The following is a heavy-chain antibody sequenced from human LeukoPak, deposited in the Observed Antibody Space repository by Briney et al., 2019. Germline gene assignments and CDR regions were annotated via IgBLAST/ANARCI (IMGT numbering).Heavy chain of an antibody. Sequence: SETLSLTCAVYGGSFNGYYWSWIRQPPGKGLEWIGEINHSGSTNCNPSLKSRVTISVGTSKNQFSLKLSSVTAADTAVYYCARGRKWLPRPSNAFDIWGQGTMVTVSS. D-gene: IGHD5-12*01. J-gene: IGHJ3*02. CDR3: ARGRKWLPRPSNAFDI. CDR1: GGSFNGYY. CDR2: INHSGST. V-gene: IGHV4-34*01.